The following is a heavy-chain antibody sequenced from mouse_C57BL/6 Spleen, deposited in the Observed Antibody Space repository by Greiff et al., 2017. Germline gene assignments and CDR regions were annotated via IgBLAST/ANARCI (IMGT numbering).Heavy chain of an antibody. Sequence: VKLQQSGAELVRPGASVTLSCKASGYTFTDYEMHWVKQTPVHGLEWIGAIDPETGGTAYNQKFKGKAILTADKSSSTAYMELRSLTSEDSAVYYCTRPLTDPFAYWGQGTLVTVSA. J-gene: IGHJ3*01. CDR1: GYTFTDYE. CDR2: IDPETGGT. CDR3: TRPLTDPFAY. D-gene: IGHD4-1*01. V-gene: IGHV1-15*01.